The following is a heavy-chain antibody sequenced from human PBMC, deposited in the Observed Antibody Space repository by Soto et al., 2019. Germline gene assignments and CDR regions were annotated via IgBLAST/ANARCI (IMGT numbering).Heavy chain of an antibody. J-gene: IGHJ4*02. Sequence: PGGSLRLACAASGFTFSDYYMSGSRQAPGKGLEWVSYISSSGITIDYADSVKGRFTISRDNAKNSLYLQMNSLRAEDTAVYYCARAYGLEWDYWGQGTLVTVSS. CDR2: ISSSGITI. V-gene: IGHV3-11*01. CDR3: ARAYGLEWDY. D-gene: IGHD1-1*01. CDR1: GFTFSDYY.